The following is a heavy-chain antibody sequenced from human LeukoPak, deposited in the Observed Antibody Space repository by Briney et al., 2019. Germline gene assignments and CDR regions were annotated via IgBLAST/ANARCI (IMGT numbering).Heavy chain of an antibody. Sequence: ASVKVSCKASGYTFNGYYKHWVRQAPGQGLEWMGRINTNTGTPTYAQGFTGRIVFSVDSSVSTAYLQITSLRAEDTAVYYCARDAEGIAAVNWFDPWGQGTLVTVSS. CDR2: INTNTGTP. CDR3: ARDAEGIAAVNWFDP. V-gene: IGHV7-4-1*02. J-gene: IGHJ5*02. D-gene: IGHD6-13*01. CDR1: GYTFNGYY.